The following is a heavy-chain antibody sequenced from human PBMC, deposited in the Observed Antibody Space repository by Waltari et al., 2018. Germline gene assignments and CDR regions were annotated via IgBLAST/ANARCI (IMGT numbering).Heavy chain of an antibody. CDR2: ISGSGAST. CDR1: GFTFSNSA. D-gene: IGHD3-16*01. Sequence: EVQLLESGGGLLQPGGSLRLSCAASGFTFSNSAMNWVRQAPGKGLQWVSSISGSGASTFYTDSVKGRFIISRDNSKNTLYLQMNSLRAEDTALYYCAKVEGNGPLGFDYWGQGTLVTVSS. J-gene: IGHJ4*02. V-gene: IGHV3-23*01. CDR3: AKVEGNGPLGFDY.